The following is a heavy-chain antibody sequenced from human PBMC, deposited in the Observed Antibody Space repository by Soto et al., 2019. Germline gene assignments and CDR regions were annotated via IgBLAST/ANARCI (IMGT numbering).Heavy chain of an antibody. CDR2: IYYSGST. CDR3: ARSLGWFDP. CDR1: GGSISSYY. J-gene: IGHJ5*02. Sequence: LSLTCTVSGGSISSYYWSWIRQPPGKGLEWIGYIYYSGSTNYNPSLKSRVTISVDTPKNQFSLKLSSVTAADTAVYYCARSLGWFDPWGQGTLVTVSS. V-gene: IGHV4-59*01.